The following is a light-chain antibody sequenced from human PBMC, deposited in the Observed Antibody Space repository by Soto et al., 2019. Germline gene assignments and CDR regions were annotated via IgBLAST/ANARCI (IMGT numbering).Light chain of an antibody. V-gene: IGKV3-20*01. CDR2: GAS. J-gene: IGKJ3*01. CDR3: QYYCSSPVT. CDR1: QSFSSSY. Sequence: EIVLTQSPGTLSLSPGERATLSCRASQSFSSSYLAWYQQKPGQAPRLLIYGASSRATGIPDRFSGSESGTDFTLTISRLEPEDFAVYYCQYYCSSPVTSGPGIPVDIK.